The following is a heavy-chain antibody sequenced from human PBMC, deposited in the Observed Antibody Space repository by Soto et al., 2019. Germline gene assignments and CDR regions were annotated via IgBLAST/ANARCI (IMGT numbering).Heavy chain of an antibody. V-gene: IGHV1-18*04. J-gene: IGHJ4*02. D-gene: IGHD3-22*01. CDR1: GYTFTSYG. CDR2: ISAYNGNT. Sequence: ASVKVSCKXSGYTFTSYGISWVRQAPGQGLEWMGWISAYNGNTNYAQKLQGRVTMTTDTSTSTAYMELRSLRSDDTAVYYCAREPPDSSGSYFDYWGQGTLVTVSS. CDR3: AREPPDSSGSYFDY.